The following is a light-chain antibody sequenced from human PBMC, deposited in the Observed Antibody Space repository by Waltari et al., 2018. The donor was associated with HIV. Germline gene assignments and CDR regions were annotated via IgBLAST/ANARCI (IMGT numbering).Light chain of an antibody. CDR2: GAS. Sequence: IVMTQSPATLSVSPGERATLSCRASQSLSTNVAWYQQKPGQAPRLLIYGASSRATGIPDRFSGSGSGTDFTLTISRLEPEDFAVYYCQQYGSSPLTFGGGTKVEIK. CDR1: QSLSTN. J-gene: IGKJ4*01. CDR3: QQYGSSPLT. V-gene: IGKV3-20*01.